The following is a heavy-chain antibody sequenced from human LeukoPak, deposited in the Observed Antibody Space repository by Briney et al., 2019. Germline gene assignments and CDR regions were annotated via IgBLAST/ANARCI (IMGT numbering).Heavy chain of an antibody. V-gene: IGHV3-48*03. CDR1: GFTFCSFE. Sequence: PGVSLRLSCAASGFTFCSFEMMWVRQAPGKGRVGVSYISSSGSTIYYADSVKGRFTISRDNAKNSLYLQMNSLRAEDTAVYYCAREQLIVGGQDYWGQGTLVTVSS. J-gene: IGHJ4*02. CDR2: ISSSGSTI. D-gene: IGHD1-26*01. CDR3: AREQLIVGGQDY.